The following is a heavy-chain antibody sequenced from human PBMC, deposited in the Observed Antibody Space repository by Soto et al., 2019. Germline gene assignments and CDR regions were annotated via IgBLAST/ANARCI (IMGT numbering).Heavy chain of an antibody. D-gene: IGHD6-19*01. Sequence: PSETLSLTCTVSGGSISSSSYYWGWIRQPPGKGLEWIGSIYYSGSTYYNPSLKSRVTISVDTSKNQFSLKLSSVTAADTAVYYCARQTYGGSGWYGDYYYYGMDVWGQGTTVTVS. CDR2: IYYSGST. J-gene: IGHJ6*02. CDR1: GGSISSSSYY. CDR3: ARQTYGGSGWYGDYYYYGMDV. V-gene: IGHV4-39*01.